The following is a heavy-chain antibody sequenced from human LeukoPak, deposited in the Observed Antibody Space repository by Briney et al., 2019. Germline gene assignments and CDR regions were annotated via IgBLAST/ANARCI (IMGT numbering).Heavy chain of an antibody. J-gene: IGHJ4*02. Sequence: ASVKVSCKASGYTFTGYYMHWVRQAPGQGLEWMGRINPNSGGTNYAQKFQGRVTMTRDTSISTAYMELSRLTSDGTAVYYCARADFGTGIPSAGRIDYWGQGTLVTVSS. CDR2: INPNSGGT. V-gene: IGHV1-2*06. CDR3: ARADFGTGIPSAGRIDY. D-gene: IGHD6-13*01. CDR1: GYTFTGYY.